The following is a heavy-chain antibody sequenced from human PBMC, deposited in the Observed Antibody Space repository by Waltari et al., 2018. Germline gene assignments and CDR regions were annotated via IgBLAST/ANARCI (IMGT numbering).Heavy chain of an antibody. V-gene: IGHV4-39*01. D-gene: IGHD3-22*01. CDR3: ARRSRDSSGHFYSDY. CDR2: MTYGGNT. J-gene: IGHJ4*02. Sequence: LQLQESGPGLVKPSETLSLTCSVSGDPTSSQTYPWAWIRQPPGEGLECIATMTYGGNTFYKPSLKSRITLSMDTSKNQFSLVLTSVTAADTAVYYCARRSRDSSGHFYSDYWGQGTLVTVSS. CDR1: GDPTSSQTYP.